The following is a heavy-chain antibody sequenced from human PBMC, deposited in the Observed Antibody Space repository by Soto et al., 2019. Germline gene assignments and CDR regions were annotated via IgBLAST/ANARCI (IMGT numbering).Heavy chain of an antibody. CDR2: IYWDDDK. J-gene: IGHJ4*02. V-gene: IGHV2-5*02. D-gene: IGHD3-3*01. CDR1: EFSLGPPREG. CDR3: AHGFYTSAGYFDY. Sequence: SAPTPMTPTQFLTKAYTFSEFSLGPPREGVSWIRQPPGKDLEWLAVIYWDDDKRYSPSVMTRLTIIKDTSKNQVVLIMTNMEPMDTATYYCAHGFYTSAGYFDYCVQGILVTVFS.